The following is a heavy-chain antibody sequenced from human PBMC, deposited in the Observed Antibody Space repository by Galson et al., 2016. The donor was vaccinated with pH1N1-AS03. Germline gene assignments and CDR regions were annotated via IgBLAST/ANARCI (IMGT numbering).Heavy chain of an antibody. CDR1: GGSITSYY. CDR3: ANLSRYSCSGGTCYSEGFDY. J-gene: IGHJ4*02. D-gene: IGHD2-15*01. CDR2: MYYSGIT. V-gene: IGHV4-59*01. Sequence: LSLTCIVSGGSITSYYWSWIRQPPGKGLAWIGYMYYSGITNYNPSLKSRVSISVDTSKNQFSLKLSSVTAADTAVYYCANLSRYSCSGGTCYSEGFDYWGQGPRVTVSS.